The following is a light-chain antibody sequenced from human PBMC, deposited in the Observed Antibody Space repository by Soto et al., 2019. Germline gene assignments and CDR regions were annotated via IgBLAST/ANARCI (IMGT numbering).Light chain of an antibody. Sequence: IQMTQSPSSLSASVGDRVTITCQASQNINNYLNWYQQKPGRAPKLLIYDASNLETGVPSRFSGSVSGTDFTFTISSLQPEDIATYYCQQYDNLPLTFGGGTKVDIK. CDR2: DAS. V-gene: IGKV1-33*01. CDR3: QQYDNLPLT. CDR1: QNINNY. J-gene: IGKJ4*01.